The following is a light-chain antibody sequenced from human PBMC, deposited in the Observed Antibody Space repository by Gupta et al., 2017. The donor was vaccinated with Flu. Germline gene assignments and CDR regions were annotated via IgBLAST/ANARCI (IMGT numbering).Light chain of an antibody. J-gene: IGKJ4*01. Sequence: GDRVTITCQASQDIIKYLNWYQQKPGKAPRLLIFDASTLQTRVPSRFGGSGAGTNFTFTIRSLQPDDFATYYCQQYQNLPLTFGGGTNLEI. V-gene: IGKV1-33*01. CDR2: DAS. CDR1: QDIIKY. CDR3: QQYQNLPLT.